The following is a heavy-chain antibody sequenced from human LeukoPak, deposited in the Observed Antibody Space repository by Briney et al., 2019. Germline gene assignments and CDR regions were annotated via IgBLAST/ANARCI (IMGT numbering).Heavy chain of an antibody. Sequence: ASVKVSCKASGYTFTGYYMHWVRQAPGQGLEWMGRINPNSGGTNYAQKFQGRVTMTRDTSISTAYMELSRLRSDDTAVYYCARVYYGSGSYYIPAFDIWGQGTMVTVSS. CDR2: INPNSGGT. D-gene: IGHD3-10*01. J-gene: IGHJ3*02. CDR3: ARVYYGSGSYYIPAFDI. V-gene: IGHV1-2*06. CDR1: GYTFTGYY.